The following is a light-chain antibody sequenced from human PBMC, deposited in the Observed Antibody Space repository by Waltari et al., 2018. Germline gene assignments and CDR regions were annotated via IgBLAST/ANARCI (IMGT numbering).Light chain of an antibody. CDR1: QRISKY. CDR3: QNHERLPAT. J-gene: IGKJ1*01. CDR2: AAS. V-gene: IGKV3-20*01. Sequence: EVVLTQSPGTLSLSPGERATLPCMASQRISKYLVWYQQRPGQAPRLLIYAASTRATGNPDRVRSSGFGTDFTLTISRLEPEDFAVYYCQNHERLPATFGQGTRVEIK.